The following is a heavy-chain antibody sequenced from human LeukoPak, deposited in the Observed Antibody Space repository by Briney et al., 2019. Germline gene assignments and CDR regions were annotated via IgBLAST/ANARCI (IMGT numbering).Heavy chain of an antibody. CDR1: GFTFSSYA. J-gene: IGHJ4*02. CDR3: ARDLDY. V-gene: IGHV3-30-3*01. CDR2: ISYDGSNK. Sequence: GGSLRLSCAASGFTFSSYAMHWVRQAPGKGLEWVAVISYDGSNKYYADSVKGRFTLSRDNSKNTLYLQMNSLRAEDTAVYYCARDLDYWGQGTLVTVSS.